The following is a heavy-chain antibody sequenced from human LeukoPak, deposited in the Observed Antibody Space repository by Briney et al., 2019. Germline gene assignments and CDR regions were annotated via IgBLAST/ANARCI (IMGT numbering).Heavy chain of an antibody. V-gene: IGHV3-21*01. CDR3: ARDVVASGNYYGMDV. J-gene: IGHJ6*02. D-gene: IGHD2-15*01. Sequence: GGSLRLSCAASGFTFSSYSMNWVRQAPGKGLEWVSSISSSSTYIYYADSVKGRFTISRDNAKNSLYLQMNSLRAEDTAVYYCARDVVASGNYYGMDVWGQGTTVTVSS. CDR1: GFTFSSYS. CDR2: ISSSSTYI.